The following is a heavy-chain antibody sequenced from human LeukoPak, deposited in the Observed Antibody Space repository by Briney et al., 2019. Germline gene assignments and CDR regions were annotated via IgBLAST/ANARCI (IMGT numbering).Heavy chain of an antibody. CDR2: IYYSGST. CDR1: GGSISSYY. D-gene: IGHD1-26*01. V-gene: IGHV4-59*01. CDR3: ARVSYSDAFDI. J-gene: IGHJ3*02. Sequence: SETLSLTCTVSGGSISSYYCSWIRQPPGKGLEWIGYIYYSGSTNYNPSLKSRVTISVDTSKNQFSLKLSSVTAADTAVYYCARVSYSDAFDIWGQGTMVTVSS.